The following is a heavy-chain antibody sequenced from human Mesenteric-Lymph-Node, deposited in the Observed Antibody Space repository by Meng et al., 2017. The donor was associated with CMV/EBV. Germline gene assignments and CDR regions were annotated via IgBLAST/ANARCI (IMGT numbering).Heavy chain of an antibody. D-gene: IGHD6-13*01. Sequence: SETLSLTCTVSGGSISSSSYYWGWIRQPPGKGLEWIGSIYYSGSTYYNPSLKSRVTILADTSKNQFSLKLSSVTAADTAVYYCARWSGIEAAGGDFYYYGLDVWGQGTTVTVSS. J-gene: IGHJ6*02. CDR1: GGSISSSSYY. V-gene: IGHV4-39*07. CDR3: ARWSGIEAAGGDFYYYGLDV. CDR2: IYYSGST.